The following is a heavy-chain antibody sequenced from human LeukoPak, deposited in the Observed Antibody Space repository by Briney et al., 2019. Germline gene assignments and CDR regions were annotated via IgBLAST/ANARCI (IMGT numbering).Heavy chain of an antibody. Sequence: RGALRLSCAAPGFTFSGYWMGWLRQAPGKGLEWVANIKQDGGEKYYVDSVKGRFPISRDNAKNSLYLQMNGLRAEDTAVYYCARDRGFGQADVWGKGTTVTVSS. J-gene: IGHJ6*04. CDR2: IKQDGGEK. D-gene: IGHD3-10*01. CDR1: GFTFSGYW. V-gene: IGHV3-7*01. CDR3: ARDRGFGQADV.